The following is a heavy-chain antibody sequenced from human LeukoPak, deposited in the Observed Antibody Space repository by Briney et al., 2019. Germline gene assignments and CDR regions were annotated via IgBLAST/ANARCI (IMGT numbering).Heavy chain of an antibody. D-gene: IGHD2-2*01. Sequence: ASVKVSCKASGYTFTGYYMHWVRQAPGQGLEWMGWINPNSGGTNYAQKFQGRVTITADKSTSTAYMELSSLRSEDTAVYYCARDERYCSSTSCLNFFDYWGQGTLVTVSS. CDR2: INPNSGGT. V-gene: IGHV1-2*02. CDR3: ARDERYCSSTSCLNFFDY. CDR1: GYTFTGYY. J-gene: IGHJ4*02.